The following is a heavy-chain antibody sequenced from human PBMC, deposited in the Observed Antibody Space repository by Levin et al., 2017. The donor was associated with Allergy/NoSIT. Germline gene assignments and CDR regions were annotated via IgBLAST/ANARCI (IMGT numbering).Heavy chain of an antibody. Sequence: GGSLRLSCAASGFTFSNYAMSWVRQAPGKGLEWVSAISGDGGSTEYADSVKGRFTISRDNSKNTLFLQMNSLRAEDTAVYYCAKCSATCYANWFDPWGQGTLVTVSS. J-gene: IGHJ5*02. CDR2: ISGDGGST. CDR1: GFTFSNYA. CDR3: AKCSATCYANWFDP. V-gene: IGHV3-23*01. D-gene: IGHD2-2*01.